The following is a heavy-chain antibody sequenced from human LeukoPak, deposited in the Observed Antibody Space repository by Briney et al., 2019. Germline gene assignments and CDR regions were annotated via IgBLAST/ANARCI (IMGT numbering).Heavy chain of an antibody. J-gene: IGHJ4*02. CDR2: ISYDGSNK. V-gene: IGHV3-30-3*01. CDR1: GFTFSSYA. Sequence: GGSLRLSCAASGFTFSSYAMHWVRQAPGKGLEWVAVISYDGSNKYYADSVKGRFTISRDNSKSTLYLQMNSLRAEDTAVYYCARGYYDFWSGYSYYFDYWGQGTLVTVSS. CDR3: ARGYYDFWSGYSYYFDY. D-gene: IGHD3-3*01.